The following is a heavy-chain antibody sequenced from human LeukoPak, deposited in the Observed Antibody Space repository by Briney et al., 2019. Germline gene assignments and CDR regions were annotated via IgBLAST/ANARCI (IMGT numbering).Heavy chain of an antibody. J-gene: IGHJ6*03. CDR3: ARVYGGSFYYLVV. CDR2: IYYSGIT. Sequence: SKTLSLTCTVSGGSISSTSYYWGWIRQPPGKGLEWLGSIYYSGITYYNPSLKSRVTISVDTSKNQFSLKLSSVTATDTAVYFCARVYGGSFYYLVVWPEGPTVTVSS. D-gene: IGHD1-26*01. V-gene: IGHV4-39*01. CDR1: GGSISSTSYY.